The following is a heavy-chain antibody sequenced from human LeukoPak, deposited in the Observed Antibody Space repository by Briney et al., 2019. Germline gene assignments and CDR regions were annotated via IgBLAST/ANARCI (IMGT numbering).Heavy chain of an antibody. CDR1: GYTFTSYW. V-gene: IGHV5-51*01. Sequence: GESLKISCKGSGYTFTSYWIGWVRQKPGKGLEWMGIIYPGDSHIRYSPSFQGQVTISADKSIRTAYLQWSSLQASDTAIYYCARSWGEYCGGDCYSGTLQYWGQGTLATVSS. J-gene: IGHJ1*01. CDR2: IYPGDSHI. D-gene: IGHD2-21*01. CDR3: ARSWGEYCGGDCYSGTLQY.